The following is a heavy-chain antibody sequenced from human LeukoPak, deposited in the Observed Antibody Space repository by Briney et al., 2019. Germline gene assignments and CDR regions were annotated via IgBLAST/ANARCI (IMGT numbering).Heavy chain of an antibody. CDR3: AREAAAGRDDFDI. J-gene: IGHJ3*02. D-gene: IGHD6-13*01. V-gene: IGHV3-30-3*01. Sequence: GGSLRLSCAASGFAFSSYAMHWVRQAPGKGLEWVAVISYDGSNKYYADSVKGRFTISRDNSKNTLYLQVNSLRAEDTAVYYCAREAAAGRDDFDIWGQGTMVTVSS. CDR1: GFAFSSYA. CDR2: ISYDGSNK.